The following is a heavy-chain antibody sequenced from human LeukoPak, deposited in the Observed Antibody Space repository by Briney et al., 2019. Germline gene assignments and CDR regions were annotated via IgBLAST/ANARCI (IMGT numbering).Heavy chain of an antibody. CDR1: GFTFSSYS. CDR2: ISSSSSYI. Sequence: PGGSLRLSCAASGFTFSSYSMNWVRQAPGKGLEWVSSISSSSSYIYYADSVKGRFTISRDNAKNSLYLQVNSLRAEDTAVYYCATTMVRGVIINGGNWFDPWGQGTLVTVSS. D-gene: IGHD3-10*01. J-gene: IGHJ5*02. CDR3: ATTMVRGVIINGGNWFDP. V-gene: IGHV3-21*01.